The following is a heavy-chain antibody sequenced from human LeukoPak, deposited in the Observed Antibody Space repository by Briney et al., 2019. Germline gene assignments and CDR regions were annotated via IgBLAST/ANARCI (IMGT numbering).Heavy chain of an antibody. CDR2: INPNSGGT. CDR1: GYTSTGYY. CDR3: ARVLKEYYDFWSGYYPNDAFDI. V-gene: IGHV1-2*02. D-gene: IGHD3-3*01. Sequence: ASVKVSCKASGYTSTGYYMHWVRQAPGQGLEWMGWINPNSGGTNYAQKFQGRVTMTRDTSISTAYMELSRLRSDDTAVYYCARVLKEYYDFWSGYYPNDAFDIWGQGTMVTVSS. J-gene: IGHJ3*02.